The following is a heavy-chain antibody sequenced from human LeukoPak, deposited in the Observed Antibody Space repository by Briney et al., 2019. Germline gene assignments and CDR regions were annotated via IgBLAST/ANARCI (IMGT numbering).Heavy chain of an antibody. CDR3: AKGPSWQWLAYAFDI. J-gene: IGHJ3*02. CDR1: GFTFDDYA. V-gene: IGHV3-9*01. Sequence: GGSLRLSCAASGFTFDDYAMHWVRQAPGKGLEWVSGISWNSGSIGYADSVKGRFTISRDNAKNSLYLQMNSLRAEDTALYYCAKGPSWQWLAYAFDIWGQGTMVTVSS. CDR2: ISWNSGSI. D-gene: IGHD6-19*01.